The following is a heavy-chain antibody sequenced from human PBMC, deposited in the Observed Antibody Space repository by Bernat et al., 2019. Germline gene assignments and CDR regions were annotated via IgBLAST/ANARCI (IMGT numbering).Heavy chain of an antibody. V-gene: IGHV3-33*01. CDR2: IWYDGSNK. CDR1: GFTFSSYG. J-gene: IGHJ6*04. CDR3: ARARATIFGNRYYYGMDV. Sequence: QVQLVESGGGVVQPGRSLRPPCAASGFTFSSYGMHWVRQAPGKGLEWVAVIWYDGSNKYYAEYGQGRFTITRENSKTTLYLQMNSLRAEDTAVYYCARARATIFGNRYYYGMDVWGEGTTVTVAS. D-gene: IGHD3-3*01.